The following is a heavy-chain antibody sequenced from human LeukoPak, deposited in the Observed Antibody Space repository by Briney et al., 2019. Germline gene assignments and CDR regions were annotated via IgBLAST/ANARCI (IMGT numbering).Heavy chain of an antibody. D-gene: IGHD1-26*01. V-gene: IGHV4-39*01. CDR3: ARLVGATIALDYYMDV. CDR2: IYYSGST. J-gene: IGHJ6*03. Sequence: RPSETLSLTCTVSGGSISSSSYYWGWIRQPPGKGLEWIGSIYYSGSTYYNPSLKSRVTISVDTSKNQFSLKLSSVTAADTAVYYCARLVGATIALDYYMDVWGKGTTVTISS. CDR1: GGSISSSSYY.